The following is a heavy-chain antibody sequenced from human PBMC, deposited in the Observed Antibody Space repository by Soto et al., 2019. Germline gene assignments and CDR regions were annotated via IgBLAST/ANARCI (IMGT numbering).Heavy chain of an antibody. CDR3: ARLAPD. CDR1: GFTFSDHN. V-gene: IGHV3-72*01. CDR2: TRNKANSYTT. J-gene: IGHJ4*02. Sequence: EVQLVESGGGLVQPGGSLRLSCAASGFTFSDHNMDWVRQAPGKGLEWVGRTRNKANSYTTEYAASGKGRFTISRDDSKNSLYLQMNSLKIEDTAMYYCARLAPDWGQGTLVTVSS.